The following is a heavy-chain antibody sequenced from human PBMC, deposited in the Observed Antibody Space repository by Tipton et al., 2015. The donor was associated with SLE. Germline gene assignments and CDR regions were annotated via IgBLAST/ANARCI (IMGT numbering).Heavy chain of an antibody. D-gene: IGHD1-26*01. CDR3: ARGQRGGSGDL. Sequence: TLSLTCTVSGGSITVHYWSWIRQPPGKGLEWIGYVYYSGTTNYNPSHKSRVSMSIDGSKDQISLKLNSMTAADTADYYCARGQRGGSGDLWGQGAQVTVSP. CDR1: GGSITVHY. J-gene: IGHJ5*02. V-gene: IGHV4-59*11. CDR2: VYYSGTT.